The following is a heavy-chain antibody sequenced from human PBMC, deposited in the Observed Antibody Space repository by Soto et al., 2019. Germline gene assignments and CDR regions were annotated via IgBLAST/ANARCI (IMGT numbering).Heavy chain of an antibody. V-gene: IGHV3-49*03. J-gene: IGHJ6*02. CDR3: TRDQSTNHYYYYGMDV. CDR1: GFTFGDYA. Sequence: GGSLRLSCTASGFTFGDYAMSWFRQAPGKGLEWVGFIRSKAYGGTTEYAASVKGRFTISRDDSKSIAYLQMNSLKTEDTAVYYCTRDQSTNHYYYYGMDVWGQGTTVTVSS. D-gene: IGHD2-2*01. CDR2: IRSKAYGGTT.